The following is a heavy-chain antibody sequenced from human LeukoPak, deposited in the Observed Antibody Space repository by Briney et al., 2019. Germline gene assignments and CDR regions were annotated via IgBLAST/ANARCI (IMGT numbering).Heavy chain of an antibody. CDR2: INHSGST. CDR1: GGSFSGYY. J-gene: IGHJ5*02. CDR3: ARGYYEFDP. Sequence: SETLSLTCAVYGGSFSGYYWSWIRQPPGKGLEWIGEINHSGSTNHNPSLKSRVTISVDTSKNQFSLKLSSVTAADTAVYYCARGYYEFDPWGQGTLVTVSS. V-gene: IGHV4-34*01. D-gene: IGHD3-22*01.